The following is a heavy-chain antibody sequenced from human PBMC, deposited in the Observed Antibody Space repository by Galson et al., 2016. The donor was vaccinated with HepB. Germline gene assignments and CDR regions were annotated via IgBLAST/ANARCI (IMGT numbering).Heavy chain of an antibody. Sequence: SLRLSCAASGFTFSTYWLNWVRQAPGEGLEWVANIEQDGSETSYVESVQGRFTISRDNAKYSMFLQMNSLRAEDTAAYYCARELGVDDFSRGYFPMDVWGQGTTVTVSS. CDR2: IEQDGSET. CDR1: GFTFSTYW. V-gene: IGHV3-7*01. CDR3: ARELGVDDFSRGYFPMDV. J-gene: IGHJ6*02. D-gene: IGHD3-3*01.